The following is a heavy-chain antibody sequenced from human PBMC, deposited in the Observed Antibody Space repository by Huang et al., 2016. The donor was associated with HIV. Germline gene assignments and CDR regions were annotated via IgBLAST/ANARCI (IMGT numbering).Heavy chain of an antibody. V-gene: IGHV4-34*01. CDR3: ATSRSGSGWFLDI. Sequence: QVQLYQWGAGPLRPSATLSLTCGVSGGSLHGYYWNWLRQSPGRGLEWSGEVNHGGSTTYTPSLVGSVPRSVDTSKFQYTLNRTSVTATDTADYYCATSRSGSGWFLDIWGRGTLVSVS. D-gene: IGHD6-19*01. CDR1: GGSLHGYY. CDR2: VNHGGST. J-gene: IGHJ2*01.